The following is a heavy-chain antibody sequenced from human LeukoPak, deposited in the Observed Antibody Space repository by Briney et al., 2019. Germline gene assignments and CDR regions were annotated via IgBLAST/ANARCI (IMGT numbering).Heavy chain of an antibody. D-gene: IGHD3-22*01. Sequence: ASVKVSCKVSGYTLTELSMHWVRQAPGKGLEWMGGFDPEDGETIYAQKFQGRVTMTEDTSTDTAYVELSSLRSEDTAVYYCATDLYYYDSSGYGYWGQGTLVTVSS. CDR2: FDPEDGET. CDR3: ATDLYYYDSSGYGY. V-gene: IGHV1-24*01. J-gene: IGHJ4*02. CDR1: GYTLTELS.